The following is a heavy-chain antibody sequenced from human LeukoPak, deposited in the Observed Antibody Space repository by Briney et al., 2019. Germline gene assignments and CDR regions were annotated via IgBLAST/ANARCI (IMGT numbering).Heavy chain of an antibody. D-gene: IGHD6-6*01. V-gene: IGHV3-21*01. Sequence: PGGSLRLSCAASGFTFSSYSMNWVRQAPGKGLEWVSSITSSSSHIFYADSVMGRFTISRDNAKKSLYLQMNSLRAEDTAVYYCASSRASRPDWFDPWGQGTLVTVSP. CDR2: ITSSSSHI. CDR3: ASSRASRPDWFDP. J-gene: IGHJ5*02. CDR1: GFTFSSYS.